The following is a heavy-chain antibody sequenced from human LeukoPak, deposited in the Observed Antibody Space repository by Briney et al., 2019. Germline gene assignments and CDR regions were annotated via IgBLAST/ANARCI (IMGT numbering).Heavy chain of an antibody. Sequence: SETLSLTCTVSGGSISSYYWSWIRQPPGKGPEWIGYIYYSGSTNYNPSLKSRVTISVDTSKNQFSLKLSSVTAADTAVYYCARVVYGSGSWVDYWGQGTLVTVSS. V-gene: IGHV4-59*01. CDR2: IYYSGST. D-gene: IGHD3-10*01. CDR1: GGSISSYY. J-gene: IGHJ4*02. CDR3: ARVVYGSGSWVDY.